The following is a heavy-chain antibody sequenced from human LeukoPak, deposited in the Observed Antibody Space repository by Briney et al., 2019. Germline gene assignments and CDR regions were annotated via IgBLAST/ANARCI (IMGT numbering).Heavy chain of an antibody. CDR3: AREDHANYNY. J-gene: IGHJ4*02. D-gene: IGHD4/OR15-4a*01. V-gene: IGHV3-7*01. CDR1: GFPFSSYW. CDR2: IKQDGGEM. Sequence: PGGCLRLSCTASGFPFSSYWMSWVRQAPGKGPEWVANIKQDGGEMFYVDSVKGRFTISRDNAKNSLYLQMNSLRAEDTAVYYCAREDHANYNYWGQGTLVTVSS.